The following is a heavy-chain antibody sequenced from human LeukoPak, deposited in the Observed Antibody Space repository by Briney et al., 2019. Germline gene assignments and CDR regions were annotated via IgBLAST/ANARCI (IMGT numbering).Heavy chain of an antibody. J-gene: IGHJ4*02. CDR2: IHHSGST. CDR3: ARDNVGTLFDY. CDR1: GYSISSGYF. V-gene: IGHV4-38-2*02. D-gene: IGHD2-8*01. Sequence: SETLSLTCIVSGYSISSGYFWGWIRQPPGKGLEWIGNIHHSGSTYYNPSLKRRVTISVDTPKNQFSLKLSSVTAADTAVYYCARDNVGTLFDYWGQGTLVTVSS.